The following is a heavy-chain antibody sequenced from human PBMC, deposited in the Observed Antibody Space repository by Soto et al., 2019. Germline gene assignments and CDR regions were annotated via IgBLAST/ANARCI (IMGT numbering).Heavy chain of an antibody. Sequence: PSETLSLTCAVYGGSFSGYYWSWIRQPPGKGLEWIGEINHSGSTNYNPSLKSRVTISVDTSKNQFSLKLSSVTAADTAVYYCARDGAAAGIRNYYGMDVWGQGIPVTVSS. J-gene: IGHJ6*02. CDR1: GGSFSGYY. CDR2: INHSGST. V-gene: IGHV4-34*01. CDR3: ARDGAAAGIRNYYGMDV. D-gene: IGHD6-13*01.